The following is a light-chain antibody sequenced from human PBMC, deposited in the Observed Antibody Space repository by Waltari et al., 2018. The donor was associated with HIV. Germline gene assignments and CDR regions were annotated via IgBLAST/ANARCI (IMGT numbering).Light chain of an antibody. V-gene: IGKV1-16*02. CDR1: QYIKQF. J-gene: IGKJ2*01. CDR2: AAS. Sequence: DIQMTQSPSSLSASVGDRVTFTCPASQYIKQFLAWFQQKPGKTPKPLISAASSLHSGVPSKFSGSGSWTDFTLTISSLQPEDSATYYCQQYYKYPPTFGQGTKLEIK. CDR3: QQYYKYPPT.